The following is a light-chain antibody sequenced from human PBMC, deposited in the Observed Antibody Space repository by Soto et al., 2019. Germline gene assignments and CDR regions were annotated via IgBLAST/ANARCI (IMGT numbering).Light chain of an antibody. CDR2: DVS. Sequence: QSALAQPASVSGSRGQSITISCTGTSSDVGRYSYVSWFQQHPGKVPKLIIYDVSNWPSGVSDRFSGSKSGNTASLTISGLHPEDEADYYCSSFTSSSTFVFGTGTKVTVL. V-gene: IGLV2-14*03. CDR3: SSFTSSSTFV. J-gene: IGLJ1*01. CDR1: SSDVGRYSY.